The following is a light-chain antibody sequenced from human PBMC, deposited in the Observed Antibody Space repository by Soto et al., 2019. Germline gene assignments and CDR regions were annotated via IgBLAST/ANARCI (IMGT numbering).Light chain of an antibody. CDR3: QQYGSSPP. V-gene: IGKV3-20*01. J-gene: IGKJ4*01. Sequence: EIVLTQSPGTLSLSPGERATLSCRASQSVSSSYLAWYQQKPGQAPRLLIYGASSRATGIPDRFSGSGSGTDFTLTISRLEPEDFAVYYCQQYGSSPPXGGGTKVDIK. CDR2: GAS. CDR1: QSVSSSY.